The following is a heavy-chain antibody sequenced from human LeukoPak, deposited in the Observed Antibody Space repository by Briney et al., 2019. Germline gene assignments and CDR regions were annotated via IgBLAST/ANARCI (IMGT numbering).Heavy chain of an antibody. V-gene: IGHV4-39*07. J-gene: IGHJ4*02. D-gene: IGHD6-13*01. Sequence: SETLSLTCTVSGGSISSSSYYWGWIRQPPGKGLEWIGSIYYSGSTYYNPSLKSRVTISVDTSKNQFSLKLSSVTAADTAVYYCARGPDSSSWNYFDYWGQGTLVTVSS. CDR2: IYYSGST. CDR3: ARGPDSSSWNYFDY. CDR1: GGSISSSSYY.